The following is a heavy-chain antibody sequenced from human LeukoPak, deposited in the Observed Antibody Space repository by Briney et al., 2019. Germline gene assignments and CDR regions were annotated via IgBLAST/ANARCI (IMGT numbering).Heavy chain of an antibody. CDR2: IIPIFGTA. V-gene: IGHV1-69*13. J-gene: IGHJ3*02. CDR3: AKNELLIIGAFDI. Sequence: ASVKVSCKASGGTFSSCAISWVRQAPGQGLEWMGGIIPIFGTANYAQKFQGRVTITADESTSTAYMELSSLRSDDTAVYYCAKNELLIIGAFDIWGQGTMVTVSS. D-gene: IGHD3-10*01. CDR1: GGTFSSCA.